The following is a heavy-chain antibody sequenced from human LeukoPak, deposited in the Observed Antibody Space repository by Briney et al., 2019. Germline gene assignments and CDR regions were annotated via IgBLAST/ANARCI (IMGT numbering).Heavy chain of an antibody. D-gene: IGHD4-11*01. Sequence: GRSLRLSCAASGFTFDDYAMHWVRQAPGKGLEWVSGISRNSGSIGYADSVKGRFTISRDNAKNSLYLQMNSLRAEDTALYYCAKAPYSNFYYYGMDVWGQGTTVTVSS. J-gene: IGHJ6*02. CDR3: AKAPYSNFYYYGMDV. CDR2: ISRNSGSI. V-gene: IGHV3-9*01. CDR1: GFTFDDYA.